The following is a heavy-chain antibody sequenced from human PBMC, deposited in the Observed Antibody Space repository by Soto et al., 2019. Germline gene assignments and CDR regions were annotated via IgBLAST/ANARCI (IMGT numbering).Heavy chain of an antibody. D-gene: IGHD2-21*02. CDR2: INPGGGRT. CDR1: GYTFTSYY. Sequence: ASVKVSCKASGYTFTSYYIHWVRQAPGQGLEWVAMINPGGGRTKNAQMFQGRVTLTRDTSAGTVDMELSSLTSDDTAVYYCARGPSCGGVCYLFDYWGQGSLVTVSS. J-gene: IGHJ4*02. V-gene: IGHV1-46*01. CDR3: ARGPSCGGVCYLFDY.